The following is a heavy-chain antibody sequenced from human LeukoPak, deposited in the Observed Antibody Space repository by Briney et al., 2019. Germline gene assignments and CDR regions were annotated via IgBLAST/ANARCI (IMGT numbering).Heavy chain of an antibody. J-gene: IGHJ4*02. CDR3: ARRYYGSGTYYFDY. CDR1: GYYFSKYW. CDR2: IYPDDSDI. V-gene: IGHV5-51*01. Sequence: GESLKISCTGSGYYFSKYWIAWVRQMPGKGLEWMGVIYPDDSDIRYSPSFQGQVSISADKSISAAYLQWSSLKASDSAMYYCARRYYGSGTYYFDYWGQGTLDTVSS. D-gene: IGHD3-10*01.